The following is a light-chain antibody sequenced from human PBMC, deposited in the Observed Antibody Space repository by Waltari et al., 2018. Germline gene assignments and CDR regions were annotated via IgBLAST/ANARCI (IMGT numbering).Light chain of an antibody. Sequence: QSVLTQPPSVSEAPRQRVTISCSGHSSNIGNNAVNWYQQLPGKAPKLLIYSDDLLSSGVSDRFSGSRSGTSASLAISGLQSEDEADYYSSAWDESLNGVVFGGGTKLTVI. CDR3: SAWDESLNGVV. CDR2: SDD. V-gene: IGLV1-36*01. J-gene: IGLJ2*01. CDR1: SSNIGNNA.